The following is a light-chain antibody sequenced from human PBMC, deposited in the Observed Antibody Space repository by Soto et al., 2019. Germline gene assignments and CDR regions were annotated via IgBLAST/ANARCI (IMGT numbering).Light chain of an antibody. Sequence: EIVLTQSPGTLSLSPGERATLSCRASQSVSSSSLAWYQQKPGQAPSLLIYGASSRATGIPDRFSGSGSGTDFTLTISRLEPEDFVVYYCQQYGSSPRTFGQGTKVEIK. CDR1: QSVSSSS. V-gene: IGKV3-20*01. J-gene: IGKJ1*01. CDR2: GAS. CDR3: QQYGSSPRT.